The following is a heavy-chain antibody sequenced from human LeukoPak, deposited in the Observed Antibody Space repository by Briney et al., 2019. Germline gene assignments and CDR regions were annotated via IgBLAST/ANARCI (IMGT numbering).Heavy chain of an antibody. CDR2: IYYSGST. CDR3: ARDYRGSYYFY. Sequence: SETLSLTCTVSGGSINSDYWGWIRQPPGKGLEWIGYIYYSGSTNYNPSLKNRVTISLDTSKSQFSLKLSSVTAADTAVYYCARDYRGSYYFYWGQGTLVTVSS. CDR1: GGSINSDY. J-gene: IGHJ4*02. V-gene: IGHV4-59*01. D-gene: IGHD1-26*01.